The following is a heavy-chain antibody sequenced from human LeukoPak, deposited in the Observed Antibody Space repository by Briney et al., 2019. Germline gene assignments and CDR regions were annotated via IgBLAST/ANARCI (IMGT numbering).Heavy chain of an antibody. D-gene: IGHD5-18*01. CDR2: IYTSGST. J-gene: IGHJ6*03. V-gene: IGHV4-4*07. CDR3: ARVSASGYSYGYYYYMDV. Sequence: SETLSLTCTVSGGSISSYYWSWIRQPAGKGLEWIGRIYTSGSTNYNPSLKSRVTMSVDTSKNQFSLKLSSVTAADTAVYYCARVSASGYSYGYYYYMDVWGKGITVTVSS. CDR1: GGSISSYY.